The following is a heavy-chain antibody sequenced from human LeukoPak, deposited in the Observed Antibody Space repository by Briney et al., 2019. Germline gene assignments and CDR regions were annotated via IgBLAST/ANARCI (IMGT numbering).Heavy chain of an antibody. Sequence: PGGSLRLSCVASGFPFSSYSMNWVRQAPGKGPEWVSSISVSSNYIYYADSVKGRFTISRDNAKNSLYLQMNSLRAEDTAVYYCAPLEYYYGMDVWGQGTTVTVSS. CDR3: APLEYYYGMDV. D-gene: IGHD3-3*01. CDR2: ISVSSNYI. CDR1: GFPFSSYS. V-gene: IGHV3-21*01. J-gene: IGHJ6*02.